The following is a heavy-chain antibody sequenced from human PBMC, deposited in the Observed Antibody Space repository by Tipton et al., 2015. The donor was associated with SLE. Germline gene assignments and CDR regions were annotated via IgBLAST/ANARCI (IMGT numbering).Heavy chain of an antibody. Sequence: TLSLTCAVSGGSISSHYWSWIRQPAGKGLEWIGRIYTSGSTNYNPSLKSRVTISVDTSKNQFSLKLSSVTAADTAVYYCAREGGELELRLYYYYGMDVWGQGTTVTVSS. J-gene: IGHJ6*02. CDR1: GGSISSHY. V-gene: IGHV4-4*07. D-gene: IGHD1-7*01. CDR3: AREGGELELRLYYYYGMDV. CDR2: IYTSGST.